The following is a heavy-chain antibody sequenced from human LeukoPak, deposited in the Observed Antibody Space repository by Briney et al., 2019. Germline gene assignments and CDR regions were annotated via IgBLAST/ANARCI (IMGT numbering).Heavy chain of an antibody. D-gene: IGHD5-24*01. CDR2: ISAYNGNT. CDR1: GYTLTSYY. V-gene: IGHV1-18*04. Sequence: ASVKVSCKESGYTLTSYYLHWVRQAPGQGLEWMGWISAYNGNTNYAQKLQGRVTMTTDTSTSTAYMELRSLRSDDTAVYYCARVQKDGYNIYYYYGMDVWGQGTTVTVSS. CDR3: ARVQKDGYNIYYYYGMDV. J-gene: IGHJ6*02.